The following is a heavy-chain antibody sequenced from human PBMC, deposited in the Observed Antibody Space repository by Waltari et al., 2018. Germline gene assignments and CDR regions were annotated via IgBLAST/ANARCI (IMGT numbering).Heavy chain of an antibody. V-gene: IGHV1-69*16. CDR3: ARDGDYGGNAPSDY. J-gene: IGHJ4*02. Sequence: QVQLVQSGAEVKRPGSLVKVSCTGSGGSVRRYSINWVRQVPGQGLEWMGGMSPTLGLADYAPKFQDRVTLSADEFTRTAYMEVRILFPEDTTVYYCARDGDYGGNAPSDYWCQGTLVTVSS. CDR2: MSPTLGLA. D-gene: IGHD2-15*01. CDR1: GGSVRRYS.